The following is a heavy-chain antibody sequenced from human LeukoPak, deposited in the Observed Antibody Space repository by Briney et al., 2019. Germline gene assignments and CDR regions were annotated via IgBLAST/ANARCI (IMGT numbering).Heavy chain of an antibody. Sequence: PGGSLRLSCAASGFTFSSYAMHWVRQAPGKGLEWVALISYDGSNKYYADSVKGRFTISRDKSKNTLYLQMNSLRAEDTAMYYCAKDVAAAGVYDYWGQGTLVTVSS. J-gene: IGHJ4*02. CDR2: ISYDGSNK. CDR1: GFTFSSYA. D-gene: IGHD6-13*01. V-gene: IGHV3-30*04. CDR3: AKDVAAAGVYDY.